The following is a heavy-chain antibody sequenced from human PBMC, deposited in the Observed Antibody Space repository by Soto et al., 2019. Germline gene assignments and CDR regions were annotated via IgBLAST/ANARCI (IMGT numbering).Heavy chain of an antibody. D-gene: IGHD1-26*01. V-gene: IGHV6-1*01. J-gene: IGHJ4*01. CDR1: GDSVSSNSAG. CDR3: ARGEQYSGRIFDY. Sequence: SQTLSLTCAIAGDSVSSNSAGWSWVRQSPSRGLEWLGRTYYRSKWYYEYAVSVRGRITINPDTSKNQYSLQLNSVTPEDTAVYFCARGEQYSGRIFDYWGQGTMVTVSS. CDR2: TYYRSKWYY.